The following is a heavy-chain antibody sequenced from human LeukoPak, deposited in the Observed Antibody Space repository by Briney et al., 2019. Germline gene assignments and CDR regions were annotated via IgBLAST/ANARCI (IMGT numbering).Heavy chain of an antibody. V-gene: IGHV3-66*01. CDR2: IYSGGST. J-gene: IGHJ6*03. CDR3: ARCSSSWYHYYMDV. Sequence: GGSLRLSCAASGFTFDDYGMSWVRQAPGKGLEWVSVIYSGGSTYYADSVKGRFTISRDNSKNTLYLQMNSLRAEDTAVYYCARCSSSWYHYYMDVWGKGTTVTISS. CDR1: GFTFDDYG. D-gene: IGHD6-13*01.